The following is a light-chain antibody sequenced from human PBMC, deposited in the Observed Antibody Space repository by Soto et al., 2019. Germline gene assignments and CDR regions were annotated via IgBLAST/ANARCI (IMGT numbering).Light chain of an antibody. J-gene: IGKJ3*01. CDR2: EAS. V-gene: IGKV3-15*01. CDR1: QSVSSD. CDR3: QQYNSWPFT. Sequence: IVMTQSSATLSVSPGERATLSCRASQSVSSDLAWYQQKPGQAPRLLIYEASIRATGIAARFSGSGSGTEFTLTISSLQSEDSAVYWCQQYNSWPFTFGPGTKVEFK.